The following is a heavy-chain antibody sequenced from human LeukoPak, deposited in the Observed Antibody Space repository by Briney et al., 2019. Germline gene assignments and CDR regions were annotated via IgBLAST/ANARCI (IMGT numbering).Heavy chain of an antibody. CDR3: AKSNGYGLVDI. CDR1: GGSISSYY. D-gene: IGHD3-10*01. CDR2: IFYSGST. J-gene: IGHJ3*02. V-gene: IGHV4-59*12. Sequence: SETLSLTCTVFGGSISSYYWSWIRQPPGQGLEWNGNIFYSGSTYYSPSLKSRVTISLDTSRNQFSLKLNSVTAADTAVYYCAKSNGYGLVDIWGQGTMVTVSS.